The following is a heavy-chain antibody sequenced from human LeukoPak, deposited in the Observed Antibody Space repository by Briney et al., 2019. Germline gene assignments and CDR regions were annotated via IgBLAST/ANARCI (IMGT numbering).Heavy chain of an antibody. V-gene: IGHV4-4*07. CDR2: IYNSGAT. D-gene: IGHD3-10*01. Sequence: PSETLSLTYRVACGSIRCSFWKWIRQPSGRGLEWGGRIYNSGATEYNPSLKSRLTMSADTSKRQFSLERGCVTAADTAVYYWARDEGRFGELSFRG. CDR1: CGSIRCSF. CDR3: ARDEGRFGELSF. J-gene: IGHJ6*01.